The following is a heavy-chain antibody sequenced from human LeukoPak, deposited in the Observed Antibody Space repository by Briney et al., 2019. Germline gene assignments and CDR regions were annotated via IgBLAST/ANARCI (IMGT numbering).Heavy chain of an antibody. V-gene: IGHV1-2*02. CDR1: GYTFTGYY. D-gene: IGHD5-24*01. CDR3: ARDKERWLQLEGYYFDY. CDR2: INPNSGGT. Sequence: ASVKVSCKASGYTFTGYYMHWVRQAPGQGLEWMGWINPNSGGTNYAQKFQGRVTMTRDTSISTAYMELSRLRSDDTAVYYCARDKERWLQLEGYYFDYWGQGTLVTVSS. J-gene: IGHJ4*02.